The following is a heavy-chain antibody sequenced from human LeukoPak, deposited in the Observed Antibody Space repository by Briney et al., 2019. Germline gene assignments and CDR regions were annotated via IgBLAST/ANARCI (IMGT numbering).Heavy chain of an antibody. J-gene: IGHJ3*02. D-gene: IGHD4-11*01. CDR1: GGSISGYY. CDR3: ARVYPNDYSNYGPWNAFDI. CDR2: IYYSGST. Sequence: SETLSLTCTVSGGSISGYYWSWIRQPPGKGLEWIGYIYYSGSTSYNPSLKSRVTISVDTSRDQFSLKLSSVTAADTAVYYCARVYPNDYSNYGPWNAFDIWGQGTMVTVSS. V-gene: IGHV4-59*01.